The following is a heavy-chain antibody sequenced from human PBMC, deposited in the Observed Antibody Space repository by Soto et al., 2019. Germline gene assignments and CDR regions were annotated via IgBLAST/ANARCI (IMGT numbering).Heavy chain of an antibody. D-gene: IGHD2-21*02. J-gene: IGHJ4*02. CDR2: IGGRGGNA. Sequence: GGSLRLSCAASGFTFNDYAINWVRQLPGRGLEYVSGIGGRGGNAFYADSMKGRFIISRDNSKNTVYLQMHNLRVDDSAIYYCAKARHSGDFAGSFDSWGQGXLVTVYS. CDR1: GFTFNDYA. V-gene: IGHV3-23*01. CDR3: AKARHSGDFAGSFDS.